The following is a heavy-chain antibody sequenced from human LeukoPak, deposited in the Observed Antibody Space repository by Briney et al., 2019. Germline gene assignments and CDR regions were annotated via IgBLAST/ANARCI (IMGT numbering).Heavy chain of an antibody. CDR1: GGSISSYY. J-gene: IGHJ3*02. D-gene: IGHD6-13*01. Sequence: SETLSLTCTVSGGSISSYYWSWIRQPPGKGLEWIGYIYYSGSTNYNPSLKSRVTISVDTSKNQFSLKLSSVTAADTAVYYCARGQGIAAAGTGVAFDIWGQGTMVTVSS. V-gene: IGHV4-59*12. CDR3: ARGQGIAAAGTGVAFDI. CDR2: IYYSGST.